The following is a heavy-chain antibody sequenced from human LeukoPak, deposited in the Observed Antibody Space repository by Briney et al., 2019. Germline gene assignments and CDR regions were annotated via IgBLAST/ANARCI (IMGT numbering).Heavy chain of an antibody. CDR2: ISSDSTYI. V-gene: IGHV3-21*01. J-gene: IGHJ4*01. CDR3: ARLDFRSGSYFYRY. CDR1: GFTFSTYS. Sequence: GGSLRLSCAASGFTFSTYSMNWVRQAPGKGLEWVSSISSDSTYIYYADSMKGRFTISRDNAKNSLYLQMNSLRAEDTAIYYCARLDFRSGSYFYRYW. D-gene: IGHD1-26*01.